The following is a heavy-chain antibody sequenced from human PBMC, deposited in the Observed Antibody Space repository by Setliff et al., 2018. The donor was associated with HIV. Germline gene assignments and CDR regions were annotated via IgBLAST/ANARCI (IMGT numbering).Heavy chain of an antibody. D-gene: IGHD3-10*01. J-gene: IGHJ6*02. CDR2: ISGGGTGR. V-gene: IGHV3-21*01. Sequence: GGSLRLSCAASGFTFSTYAMSWVRQGPGKGLEWVSGISGGGTGRHYADSVKGRFTISRDNAKNSLYLQMNSLRAEDTAVYYCARDITSYGMDVWGQGTTVTVSS. CDR3: ARDITSYGMDV. CDR1: GFTFSTYA.